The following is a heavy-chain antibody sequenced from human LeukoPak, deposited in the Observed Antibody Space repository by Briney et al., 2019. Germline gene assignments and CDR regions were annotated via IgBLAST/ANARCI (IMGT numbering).Heavy chain of an antibody. D-gene: IGHD6-19*01. J-gene: IGHJ4*02. CDR1: GGSFSGYY. CDR3: AGTPWYSSGWYGHDY. CDR2: INHSGST. Sequence: SETLSLTCAVYGGSFSGYYWSWIRQPPGKGLEWIGEINHSGSTNYNPSLKSRGTISVDTSKNQFTLKLSSVTAADTAVYYCAGTPWYSSGWYGHDYWGQGTLVTVSS. V-gene: IGHV4-34*01.